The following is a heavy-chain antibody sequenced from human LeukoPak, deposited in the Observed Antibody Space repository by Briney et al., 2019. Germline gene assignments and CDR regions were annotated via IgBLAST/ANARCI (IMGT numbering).Heavy chain of an antibody. D-gene: IGHD2-2*01. J-gene: IGHJ6*03. CDR1: GYTFTGYY. Sequence: ASVTVSCKASGYTFTGYYMHWVRQAPGQGLEWMGWINPNSGGTNYAQKFQGRVTMTRDTSISTAYMELSRLRSDDTAVYYCARTQIVPAAMYYYYYYMDVWGKGTTVTISS. CDR3: ARTQIVPAAMYYYYYYMDV. V-gene: IGHV1-2*02. CDR2: INPNSGGT.